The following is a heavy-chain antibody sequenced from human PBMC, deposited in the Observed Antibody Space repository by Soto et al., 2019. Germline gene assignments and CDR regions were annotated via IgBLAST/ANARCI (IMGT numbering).Heavy chain of an antibody. J-gene: IGHJ4*02. Sequence: QVQLVQSGAEVKKPGASVKVSCKASGYTFTSYGISWVRQAPGQGLEWMGWISAYNGNTNYAQKLQGRVTMTTDTSTSTAYMELRSLRSDDTDVYSCARVRKVLVRSQYYFDYWGQGTLVTVSS. CDR3: ARVRKVLVRSQYYFDY. CDR1: GYTFTSYG. CDR2: ISAYNGNT. D-gene: IGHD2-8*01. V-gene: IGHV1-18*01.